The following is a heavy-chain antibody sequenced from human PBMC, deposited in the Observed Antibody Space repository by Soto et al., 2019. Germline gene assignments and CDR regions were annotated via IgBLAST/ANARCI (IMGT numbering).Heavy chain of an antibody. Sequence: ASVKVSCKASGYTFTSYGISWVRQAPGQGLEWMGWISAYNGNTNYAQKLQGRVTMTTDTSTSTAYMELRSLRSDDTAVYYCARTRYSSSSGHYDYWRQGTLVTVSS. CDR2: ISAYNGNT. CDR3: ARTRYSSSSGHYDY. V-gene: IGHV1-18*04. CDR1: GYTFTSYG. D-gene: IGHD6-6*01. J-gene: IGHJ4*02.